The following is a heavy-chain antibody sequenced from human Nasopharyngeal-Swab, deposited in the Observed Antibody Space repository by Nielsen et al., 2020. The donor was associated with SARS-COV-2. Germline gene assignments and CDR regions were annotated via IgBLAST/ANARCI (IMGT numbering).Heavy chain of an antibody. J-gene: IGHJ6*02. V-gene: IGHV3-11*04. CDR2: ISSSGSTI. CDR1: GFTFSDYY. D-gene: IGHD6-13*01. Sequence: GESLKISCAASGFTFSDYYMSWIRQAPGKGLEWVSYISSSGSTIYCADSVKGRFTISRDNAKNPLYLQMNSLRAEDTAVYYCARDPDWPYSSSWSYSYGMDVWGQGTTVTVSS. CDR3: ARDPDWPYSSSWSYSYGMDV.